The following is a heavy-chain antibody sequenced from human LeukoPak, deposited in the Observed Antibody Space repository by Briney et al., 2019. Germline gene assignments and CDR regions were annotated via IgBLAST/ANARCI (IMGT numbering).Heavy chain of an antibody. CDR3: ARLGSTSCYDY. CDR1: GGSISSYY. V-gene: IGHV4-4*07. D-gene: IGHD2-2*01. Sequence: SETLSLTCTVSGGSISSYYWSWIRQPPGKGLEWIGCIYTSGSTNYNPSLKSRVTMSVDTSRNQFSLKLSSVTAADTAVYYCARLGSTSCYDYWGQGTLVTVSS. J-gene: IGHJ4*02. CDR2: IYTSGST.